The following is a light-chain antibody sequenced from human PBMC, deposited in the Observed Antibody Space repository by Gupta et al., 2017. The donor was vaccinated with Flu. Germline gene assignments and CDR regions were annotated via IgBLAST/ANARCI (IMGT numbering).Light chain of an antibody. CDR1: SSDVGNYNL. CDR3: CSYGTRSIVV. V-gene: IGLV2-23*02. CDR2: EVT. Sequence: QSALTQPASVSGSPGQSITISCTGTSSDVGNYNLVSWYQQHPGKAPKIMIYEVTKRPSGVSVRGSGSKSGTTVSITSFGLQAEDDSYFCCCSYGTRSIVVFGGGTKLTVL. J-gene: IGLJ2*01.